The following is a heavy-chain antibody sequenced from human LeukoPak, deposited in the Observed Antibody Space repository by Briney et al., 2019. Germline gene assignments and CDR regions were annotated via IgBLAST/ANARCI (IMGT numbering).Heavy chain of an antibody. J-gene: IGHJ4*02. CDR2: IGTSSTTI. CDR1: GFTFSSYT. Sequence: PGGSLRLSCAASGFTFSSYTMNWVRQPPGKGLEWVSNIGTSSTTIYYADSVKGRFTISRDNSKNTLYLQMNSLRAEDTAVYYCAKDVGPKGYWGQGTLVTVSS. CDR3: AKDVGPKGY. D-gene: IGHD1-26*01. V-gene: IGHV3-48*01.